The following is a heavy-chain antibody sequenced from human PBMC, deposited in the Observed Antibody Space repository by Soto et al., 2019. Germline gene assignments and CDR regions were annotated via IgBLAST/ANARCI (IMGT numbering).Heavy chain of an antibody. D-gene: IGHD3-16*02. Sequence: PWGSLRLSCAASGFTFSSYSMNWVRQAPGKGLEWVSSISSSSSYIYYADSVKGRFTISRDNAKNSLYLQMNSLRAEDTAVYYCAREKMELSLPNFDYWGQGTLVTVSS. J-gene: IGHJ4*02. V-gene: IGHV3-21*01. CDR3: AREKMELSLPNFDY. CDR1: GFTFSSYS. CDR2: ISSSSSYI.